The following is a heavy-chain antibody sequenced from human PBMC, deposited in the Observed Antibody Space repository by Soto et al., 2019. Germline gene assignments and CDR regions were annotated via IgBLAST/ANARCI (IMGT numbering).Heavy chain of an antibody. V-gene: IGHV1-18*01. CDR3: AICHFVDYVSPLDP. D-gene: IGHD4-17*01. CDR1: GYTFSSYG. Sequence: QVHLMQSGAEVKSPGASVRVSCKASGYTFSSYGVSWVRQAPGQGLEFMGWISVYNGHTNYAQKFQGRVTMTTDTSTSTAYMELRSVRSADPAAYFCAICHFVDYVSPLDPGGQGPLVTVSA. CDR2: ISVYNGHT. J-gene: IGHJ5*02.